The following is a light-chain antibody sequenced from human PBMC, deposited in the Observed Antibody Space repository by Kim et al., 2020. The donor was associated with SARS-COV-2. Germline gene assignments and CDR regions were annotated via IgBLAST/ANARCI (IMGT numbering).Light chain of an antibody. V-gene: IGLV1-36*01. CDR2: YDD. Sequence: QSVLTQPPSVSEAPRQRVTISCSGSSPNFGNNAVSWYQHLPGKAPKLLIYYDDLLPSGVSDRFSGSKSGTSASLAISWLQSEDEADYYCAAWDDSLDAVVFGGGTQLTVL. J-gene: IGLJ2*01. CDR3: AAWDDSLDAVV. CDR1: SPNFGNNA.